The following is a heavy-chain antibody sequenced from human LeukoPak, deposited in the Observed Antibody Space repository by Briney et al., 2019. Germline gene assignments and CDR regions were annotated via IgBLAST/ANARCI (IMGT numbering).Heavy chain of an antibody. CDR1: GYTXTNYN. Sequence: ASVKVSCRASGYTXTNYNISWVRQAPGQGLEWMGWINNYKGDTLYPQKLQGRVTMTADTSTNTAYMELGSLRFDDTAVYYCAREFGHCYGDNCFYFFDTWGQGFRVTVSS. D-gene: IGHD4-23*01. CDR2: INNYKGDT. CDR3: AREFGHCYGDNCFYFFDT. V-gene: IGHV1-18*01. J-gene: IGHJ4*02.